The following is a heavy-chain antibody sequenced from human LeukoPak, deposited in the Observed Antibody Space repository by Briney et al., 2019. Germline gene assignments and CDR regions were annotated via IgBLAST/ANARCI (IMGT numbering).Heavy chain of an antibody. V-gene: IGHV3-23*01. CDR3: VKGGYISSWYVAQP. Sequence: GGSLRLSCAASGFTFSSYGMSWVRQAPGKGLEWVSSISGSGGSTYYTDSVKGRFTISRDNSKNTLCLQMNSLGAEDSAIYYCVKGGYISSWYVAQPWGQGTLVTVSS. D-gene: IGHD6-13*01. CDR2: ISGSGGST. J-gene: IGHJ5*02. CDR1: GFTFSSYG.